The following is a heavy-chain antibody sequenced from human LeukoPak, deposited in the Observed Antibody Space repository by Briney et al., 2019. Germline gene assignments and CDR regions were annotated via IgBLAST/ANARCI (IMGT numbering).Heavy chain of an antibody. Sequence: GRSLRLSCAASGFTFDDYAMHWVRQAPGKGLEWVSTISWNSGSIGYADSVKGRFTTSRDNAKNSLYLQMNSLRAEDTALYYCAKGTSRGVPDYWGQGTLVTVSS. V-gene: IGHV3-9*01. D-gene: IGHD3-10*01. CDR1: GFTFDDYA. CDR2: ISWNSGSI. J-gene: IGHJ4*02. CDR3: AKGTSRGVPDY.